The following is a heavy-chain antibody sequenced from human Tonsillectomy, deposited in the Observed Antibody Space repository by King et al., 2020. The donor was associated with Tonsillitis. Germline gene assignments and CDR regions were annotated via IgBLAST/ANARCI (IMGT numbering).Heavy chain of an antibody. CDR1: GFTFRSYS. CDR3: ARDFKGGSCLCRYFDL. Sequence: VQLVESGGGLVKPGGSLRLSCAASGFTFRSYSMNWVHQAPGKGLEWVSSISSTNTYISYADSVRGRFTVSRDNAQNSLYLQINSLRAEDTAVYYCARDFKGGSCLCRYFDLWGRGTLVTVSS. CDR2: ISSTNTYI. V-gene: IGHV3-21*01. J-gene: IGHJ2*01. D-gene: IGHD2-15*01.